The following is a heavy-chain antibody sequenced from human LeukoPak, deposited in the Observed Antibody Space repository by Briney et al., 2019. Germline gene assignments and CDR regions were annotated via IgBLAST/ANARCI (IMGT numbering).Heavy chain of an antibody. CDR1: GGSISSYD. CDR3: ARENSGSYREFDY. D-gene: IGHD1-26*01. V-gene: IGHV4-4*07. J-gene: IGHJ4*02. CDR2: IYTSGST. Sequence: SETLSLTCTVSGGSISSYDWSWIRPPAGKGLEWIGRIYTSGSTNYNASLKSRVSMSVDTSKNQFSLKLSSVTAADTAVFYCARENSGSYREFDYWGQGTLVTVSS.